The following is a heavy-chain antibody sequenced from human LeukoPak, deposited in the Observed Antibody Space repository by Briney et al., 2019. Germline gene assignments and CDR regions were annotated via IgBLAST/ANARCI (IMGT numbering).Heavy chain of an antibody. D-gene: IGHD2-2*01. CDR3: ARGLGYCTSTTCLLPFDY. Sequence: GGALRLSCAASGFTVSTYYMTWVRQAPGKGLECVSVNSGDSTYYADSVKGRFTVSRDNSKNTLYLQMNSLRAEDTAMYYCARGLGYCTSTTCLLPFDYWGQGTLVTVSS. V-gene: IGHV3-53*01. CDR1: GFTVSTYY. CDR2: NSGDST. J-gene: IGHJ4*02.